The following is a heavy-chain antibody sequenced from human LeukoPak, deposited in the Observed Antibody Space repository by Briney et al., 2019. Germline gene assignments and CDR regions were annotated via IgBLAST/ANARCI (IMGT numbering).Heavy chain of an antibody. Sequence: PGGSLRLSCAASGFTFSSYAMSWVRQAPGKGLEWVSAISGSGGSTYYADSVKGRFTISRDNSKNTLYLQMNSLRAEDTAVYYCAKSWRYGGYQRARYFDYWGQGTLVTVSS. CDR1: GFTFSSYA. J-gene: IGHJ4*02. V-gene: IGHV3-23*01. CDR3: AKSWRYGGYQRARYFDY. D-gene: IGHD4-17*01. CDR2: ISGSGGST.